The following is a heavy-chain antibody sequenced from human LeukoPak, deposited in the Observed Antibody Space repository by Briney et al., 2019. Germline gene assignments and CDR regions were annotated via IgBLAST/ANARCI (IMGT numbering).Heavy chain of an antibody. V-gene: IGHV3-7*01. J-gene: IGHJ6*02. Sequence: GGSLRLSCAASGFTFSSYWMSWVRQAPGKGLEWVANIKQDGSEKYYVDSVKGRFTISRDNAKNSLYLQTNSLRAEDTAVYYCAREFYDFTEYYYYGMDVWGQGTTVTVSS. D-gene: IGHD3-3*01. CDR3: AREFYDFTEYYYYGMDV. CDR2: IKQDGSEK. CDR1: GFTFSSYW.